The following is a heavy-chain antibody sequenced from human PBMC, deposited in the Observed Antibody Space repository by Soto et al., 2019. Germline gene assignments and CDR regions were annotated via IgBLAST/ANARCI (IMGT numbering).Heavy chain of an antibody. CDR1: GFTFSDFA. J-gene: IGHJ4*02. V-gene: IGHV3-23*01. CDR2: MTGSGDTT. Sequence: GGSLRLSCRGSGFTFSDFAMNWVRQAPNKGLEWVSTMTGSGDTTYYAESVKGRFTISRDNSKNTLFLHMTALRADDTAIYFCAKQVYGGNPSPFGSWCQGTLVTVSS. CDR3: AKQVYGGNPSPFGS. D-gene: IGHD4-17*01.